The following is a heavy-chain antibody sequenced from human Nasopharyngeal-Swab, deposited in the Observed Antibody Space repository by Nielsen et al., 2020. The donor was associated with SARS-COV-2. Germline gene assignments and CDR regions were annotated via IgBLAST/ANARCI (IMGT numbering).Heavy chain of an antibody. CDR1: GYGFSGYW. CDR2: IFPDSAT. CDR3: ARLGIAAAAGTFDI. V-gene: IGHV5-51*01. Sequence: GGSLRLSCKASGYGFSGYWIAWVRQKPGEGLEWMGIIFPDSATKYSPSFQGQVTISVDKSISTAYLQWSSLKASDTAMYFCARLGIAAAAGTFDIWGQGTMVTVSS. J-gene: IGHJ3*02. D-gene: IGHD6-13*01.